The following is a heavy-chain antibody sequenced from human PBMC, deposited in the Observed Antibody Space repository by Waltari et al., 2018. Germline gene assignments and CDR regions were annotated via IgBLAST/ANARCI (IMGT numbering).Heavy chain of an antibody. CDR3: AAGGYGYGNNYYYYYYMDV. V-gene: IGHV4-38-2*01. CDR2: IYHSGST. J-gene: IGHJ6*03. D-gene: IGHD5-12*01. CDR1: GYSISSGYY. Sequence: QVQLQESGPGLVKPSETLSLTCAVSGYSISSGYYWGWIRQPPGKGLEWIGSIYHSGSTYYNPAIKSRVTISVDTSKNQCSLKLSSVTAADTAVYYCAAGGYGYGNNYYYYYYMDVWGKGTTVTVSS.